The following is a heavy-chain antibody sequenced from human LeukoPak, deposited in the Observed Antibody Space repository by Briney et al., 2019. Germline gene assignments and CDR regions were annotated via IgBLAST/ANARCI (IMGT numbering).Heavy chain of an antibody. CDR2: IYYSGNT. Sequence: SSETLSLTCAVYGGPLSGYYWSWIRQPPGKGLEWIGSIYYSGNTYYNPSLKSRVTISVDTSKNQFSLKLSSVTAADTAVYYCARLKEGIDYWGQGTLVTVSS. D-gene: IGHD3-10*01. CDR1: GGPLSGYY. V-gene: IGHV4-34*01. CDR3: ARLKEGIDY. J-gene: IGHJ4*02.